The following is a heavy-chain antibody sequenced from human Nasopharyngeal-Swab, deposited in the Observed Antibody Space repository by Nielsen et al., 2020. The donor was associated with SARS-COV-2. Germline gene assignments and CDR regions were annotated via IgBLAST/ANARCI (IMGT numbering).Heavy chain of an antibody. CDR3: ARVSPPLLTGPYYYYGMDV. J-gene: IGHJ6*02. V-gene: IGHV3-33*01. Sequence: GGSLRLSCAASGFTFSSYGMHWVRQAPGKGLEWVAVIWYDGSNKYYADSVKGRFTISRDNSKNTLYLQMNSLRAEDTAVYYCARVSPPLLTGPYYYYGMDVWGQGTTVTVSS. CDR1: GFTFSSYG. D-gene: IGHD3-9*01. CDR2: IWYDGSNK.